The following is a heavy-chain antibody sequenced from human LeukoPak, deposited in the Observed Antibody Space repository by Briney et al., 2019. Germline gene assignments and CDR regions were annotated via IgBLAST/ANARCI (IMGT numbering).Heavy chain of an antibody. Sequence: GESLKISCKGSGYSFTSYWVGWVRQMPGKGLEWMGIIYPGDSDTRYSPSFQGQVTISADKSISTAYLQWGSLKASDTAMYYCARQYDFWSGWFDPWGQGTLVTVSS. V-gene: IGHV5-51*01. J-gene: IGHJ5*02. CDR3: ARQYDFWSGWFDP. CDR2: IYPGDSDT. D-gene: IGHD3-3*01. CDR1: GYSFTSYW.